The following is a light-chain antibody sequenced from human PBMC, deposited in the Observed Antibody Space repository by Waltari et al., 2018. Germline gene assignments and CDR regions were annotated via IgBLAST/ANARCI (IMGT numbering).Light chain of an antibody. V-gene: IGKV3-15*01. CDR3: QQYNNWPLT. J-gene: IGKJ1*01. CDR1: QSVTTN. Sequence: EVVMTQSPATLSMSPGERVTLSCRASQSVTTNLAWYQQKPGQAPRLLIYDTSTRAPGFPARFSGSGSETEFTLIISSLQSEDFAVHYCQQYNNWPLTFGQGTRVEIK. CDR2: DTS.